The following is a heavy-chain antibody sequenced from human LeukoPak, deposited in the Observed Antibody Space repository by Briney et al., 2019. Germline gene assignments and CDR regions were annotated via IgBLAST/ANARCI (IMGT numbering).Heavy chain of an antibody. Sequence: PSETLSLTCTVSGGSISDYYWSWIRQPPGKGLEFIGYIYYSGSTNDSPSLKSRVTISVDTSKNQFSLKLSSVTAADTAVYYCTGRLPLTYSSSWYRDYWGQGTLVTVSS. CDR2: IYYSGST. D-gene: IGHD6-13*01. V-gene: IGHV4-59*01. CDR3: TGRLPLTYSSSWYRDY. CDR1: GGSISDYY. J-gene: IGHJ4*02.